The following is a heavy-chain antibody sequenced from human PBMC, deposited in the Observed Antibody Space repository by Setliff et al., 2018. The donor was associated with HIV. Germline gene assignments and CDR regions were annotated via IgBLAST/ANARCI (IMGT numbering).Heavy chain of an antibody. J-gene: IGHJ3*02. CDR3: STDSSGYYSVAFDI. CDR2: INHSGST. Sequence: KPSETLSLTCAVYGGSFSGYYWSWIRQPPGKGLEWIGEINHSGSTNYNPSLKSRVTISVDTSKNQFSLQLSSVTAADTAVYFCSTDSSGYYSVAFDIWGQGTMVTVS. D-gene: IGHD3-22*01. CDR1: GGSFSGYY. V-gene: IGHV4-34*01.